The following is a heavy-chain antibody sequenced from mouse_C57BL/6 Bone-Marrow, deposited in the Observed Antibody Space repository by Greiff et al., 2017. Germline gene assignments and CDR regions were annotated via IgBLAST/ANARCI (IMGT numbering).Heavy chain of an antibody. Sequence: QVQLQQSGPELVKPGASVKLSCKASGYTFTSYDINWVKQRPGQGLEWIGWIYPRDGSTKYNEKFKGKATLTVDKSSSTAYMELHSLTSEDSAVYFCARVEFDVSSGDWYFYVWGTGTTVTVSS. CDR3: ARVEFDVSSGDWYFYV. V-gene: IGHV1-85*01. D-gene: IGHD1-1*01. J-gene: IGHJ1*03. CDR1: GYTFTSYD. CDR2: IYPRDGST.